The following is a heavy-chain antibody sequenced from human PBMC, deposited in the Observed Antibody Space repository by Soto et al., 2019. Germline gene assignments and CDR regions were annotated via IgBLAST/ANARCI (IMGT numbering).Heavy chain of an antibody. CDR3: TTRSGGDV. Sequence: EVQLVESGGGLVRPGGSLRLSCAASGFTFNNAWMNWVRQAPGRGLEWVGRIKSKTDGGTTDYAAPVKGRFTSSRDDSKNTLYLKMNSLNTEDTGLYYCTTRSGGDVWCQGTTVTVSS. V-gene: IGHV3-15*07. J-gene: IGHJ6*02. CDR2: IKSKTDGGTT. D-gene: IGHD3-10*01. CDR1: GFTFNNAW.